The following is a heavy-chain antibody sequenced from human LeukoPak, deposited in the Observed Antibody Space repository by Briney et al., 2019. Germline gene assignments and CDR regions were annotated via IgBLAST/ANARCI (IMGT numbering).Heavy chain of an antibody. V-gene: IGHV3-30*02. CDR3: AKEGNWYSLDS. Sequence: GGSLRLSCKASGFIFSDSGMHWVRQSPGKGLEWVTFIRYDGTNKDYADSVKGRFSISRDNSKNTVYLQMDSLSAEDTAVYYCAKEGNWYSLDSWGQGTLVTVSS. CDR2: IRYDGTNK. D-gene: IGHD6-13*01. CDR1: GFIFSDSG. J-gene: IGHJ4*02.